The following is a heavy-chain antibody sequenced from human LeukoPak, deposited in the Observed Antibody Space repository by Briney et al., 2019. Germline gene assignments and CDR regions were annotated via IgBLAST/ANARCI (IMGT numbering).Heavy chain of an antibody. CDR3: ARGVYQAAAWPPIPDY. CDR2: IWYDGSNK. Sequence: GGSLRLSCAASGSTFSSYGMHWVRQAPGKGLEWVAVIWYDGSNKYYADSVKGRFTISRDNSKNTLYLQMNSLRAEDTAVYYCARGVYQAAAWPPIPDYWGQGTLVTVSS. V-gene: IGHV3-33*01. CDR1: GSTFSSYG. J-gene: IGHJ4*02. D-gene: IGHD6-13*01.